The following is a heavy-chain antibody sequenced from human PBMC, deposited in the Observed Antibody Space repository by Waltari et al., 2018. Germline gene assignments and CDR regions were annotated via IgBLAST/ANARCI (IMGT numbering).Heavy chain of an antibody. CDR3: ASHPEDFYYYMDV. V-gene: IGHV3-21*06. J-gene: IGHJ6*03. CDR1: GFRFTAYT. CDR2: IGSSSTYT. Sequence: EVQLVESGGGLVKPGGSLRLSCAASGFRFTAYTMNWVRQTPGKGLEWVSSIGSSSTYTYYADSVKGRFTISRDNAANSLYLEMNALRPDDTGVYYCASHPEDFYYYMDVWGKGTTVTVSS.